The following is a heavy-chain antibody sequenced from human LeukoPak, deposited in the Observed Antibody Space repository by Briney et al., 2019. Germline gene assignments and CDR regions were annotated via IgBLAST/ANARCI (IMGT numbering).Heavy chain of an antibody. V-gene: IGHV3-21*01. CDR2: ISSSSSYI. D-gene: IGHD6-13*01. CDR1: GFTFSSYS. J-gene: IGHJ5*02. Sequence: GGSLTLSCAASGFTFSSYSMHWVRQAPGKGLEWVSSISSSSSYIYYADSVKGRFTISRDNAKNSLYLQMNSLRAEDTAVYYCARDNKNFGIAVAGSWGQGTLVTVSS. CDR3: ARDNKNFGIAVAGS.